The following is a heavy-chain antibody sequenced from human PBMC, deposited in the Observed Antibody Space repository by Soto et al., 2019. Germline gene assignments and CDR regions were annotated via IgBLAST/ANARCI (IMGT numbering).Heavy chain of an antibody. D-gene: IGHD6-25*01. J-gene: IGHJ6*02. CDR3: AKDMLIAASLYYYGMDV. CDR2: ISWDGGST. Sequence: GGSLRLSCAASGFTFDDYAMHWVRQAPGKGLEWVSLISWDGGSTYYADSVKGRFTISRDNSKNSLYLQMNSLRDEDTALYYCAKDMLIAASLYYYGMDVWGQGTTVTVSS. V-gene: IGHV3-43D*04. CDR1: GFTFDDYA.